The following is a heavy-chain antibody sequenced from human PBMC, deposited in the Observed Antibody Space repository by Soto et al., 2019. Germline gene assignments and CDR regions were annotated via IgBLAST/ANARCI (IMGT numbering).Heavy chain of an antibody. Sequence: EVQLVESGGGLVQPGGSLRLSCAASGFTFSSYSMNWVRQAPGKGPEWVSYISSSSSTIYYADSVKGRFTISRDNAKNSLYLQMNSLRDEDTAVYYCARDYYYGDYSGFWGYWGQGTLVTVSS. D-gene: IGHD4-17*01. CDR1: GFTFSSYS. CDR3: ARDYYYGDYSGFWGY. J-gene: IGHJ4*02. V-gene: IGHV3-48*02. CDR2: ISSSSSTI.